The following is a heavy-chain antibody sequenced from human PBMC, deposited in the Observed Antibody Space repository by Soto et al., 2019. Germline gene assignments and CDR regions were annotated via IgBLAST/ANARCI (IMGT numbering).Heavy chain of an antibody. V-gene: IGHV3-15*07. J-gene: IGHJ4*02. D-gene: IGHD6-6*01. CDR2: IQSKIDGGTT. Sequence: GGSLRLSCAASGFTFNNAWMNWVRQAPGKGLEWVGRIQSKIDGGTTDYAAPVKGRFTISRDDSENTLYLQMNSPKAEDTGVYYCTSHLARRGSPEAYYFDYWGQGILVTVSS. CDR3: TSHLARRGSPEAYYFDY. CDR1: GFTFNNAW.